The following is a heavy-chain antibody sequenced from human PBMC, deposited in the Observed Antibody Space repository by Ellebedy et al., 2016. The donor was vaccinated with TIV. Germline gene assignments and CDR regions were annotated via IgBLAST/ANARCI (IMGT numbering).Heavy chain of an antibody. D-gene: IGHD4-17*01. CDR2: INSDGSST. CDR1: GFTFSSYW. Sequence: GESLKISCAASGFTFSSYWMHWVRQPPGKGLVWVSRINSDGSSTSYADSVKGRFTISRDNAKNTLSLQMNSRRAEDTAVYYCARDLSGYGDYRAIFYYYYGMDVWGQGTTVTVSS. J-gene: IGHJ6*02. V-gene: IGHV3-74*01. CDR3: ARDLSGYGDYRAIFYYYYGMDV.